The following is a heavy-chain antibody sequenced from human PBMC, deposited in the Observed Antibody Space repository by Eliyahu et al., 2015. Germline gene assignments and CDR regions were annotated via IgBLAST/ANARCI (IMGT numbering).Heavy chain of an antibody. D-gene: IGHD3-10*01. V-gene: IGHV4-31*03. CDR2: IYXSGNT. CDR3: AREGSSYYGFYFDY. Sequence: QVQLQESGPGLVKPSQTLSXTCTVSGXSISSDGHYWSWVRQRPGKGLEWIGYIYXSGNTYYNPSLKSRITMSVDTSKSQFSLRLTSVTAADTAVYYCAREGSSYYGFYFDYWGQGTLVTVSS. J-gene: IGHJ4*02. CDR1: GXSISSDGHY.